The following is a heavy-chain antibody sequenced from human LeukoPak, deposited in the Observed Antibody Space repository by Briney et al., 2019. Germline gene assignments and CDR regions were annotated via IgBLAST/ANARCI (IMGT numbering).Heavy chain of an antibody. J-gene: IGHJ5*02. V-gene: IGHV3-30*02. D-gene: IGHD5-18*01. CDR3: AKTGDVDTAMVNNWFDP. CDR1: GFTFSSYG. CDR2: IRYDGSNK. Sequence: PGGSLRLSCAASGFTFSSYGMHWVRQAPGKGLEWVAFIRYDGSNKYYADSVKGRFTISGDNAKNSLYLQMNSLRAEDTALYYCAKTGDVDTAMVNNWFDPWGQGTLVTVSS.